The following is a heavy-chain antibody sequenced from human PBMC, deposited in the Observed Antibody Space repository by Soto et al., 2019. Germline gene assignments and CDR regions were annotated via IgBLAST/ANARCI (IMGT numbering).Heavy chain of an antibody. J-gene: IGHJ6*02. Sequence: SETLSLTCTGSGGSISGYYWSWIRQPPGKGLEWIGNVYYSGGARYNPSVKRRVSISVDTSKNQFSLNLSSVTAADTAVYYCTRDGDGRMTKNPYYYYGMDAWGPGITAPASS. CDR3: TRDGDGRMTKNPYYYYGMDA. V-gene: IGHV4-59*01. D-gene: IGHD2-21*02. CDR1: GGSISGYY. CDR2: VYYSGGA.